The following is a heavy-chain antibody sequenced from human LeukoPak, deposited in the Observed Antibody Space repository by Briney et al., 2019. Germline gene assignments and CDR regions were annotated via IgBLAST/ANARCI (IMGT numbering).Heavy chain of an antibody. J-gene: IGHJ4*02. V-gene: IGHV1-69*13. D-gene: IGHD1-26*01. CDR2: IIPIIGTA. Sequence: SVKVSCKASGGTFSSYLISWVRQAPGQGLEWMGGIIPIIGTADYIQKFQDRVTITADESTTTSYMELRSLRSDDTAVCYCARDVVGAYGTKALDDWGQGTLVTVSA. CDR1: GGTFSSYL. CDR3: ARDVVGAYGTKALDD.